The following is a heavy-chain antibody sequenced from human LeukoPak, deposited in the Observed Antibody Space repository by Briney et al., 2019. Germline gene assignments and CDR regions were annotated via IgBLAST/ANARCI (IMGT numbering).Heavy chain of an antibody. D-gene: IGHD4-11*01. CDR3: ARADYPTHDFDY. Sequence: SETLSLTCTVSGGSISSYYWSWIRQPPGKGLEWIGYIYYSGSTNYNPSLKSRVTISVDTSKNQFSLKLSSMTAADTAVYYCARADYPTHDFDYWGQGTLVTVSS. CDR1: GGSISSYY. J-gene: IGHJ4*02. V-gene: IGHV4-59*01. CDR2: IYYSGST.